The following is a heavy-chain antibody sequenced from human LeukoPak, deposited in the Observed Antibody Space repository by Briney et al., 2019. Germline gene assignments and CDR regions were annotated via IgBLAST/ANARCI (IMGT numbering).Heavy chain of an antibody. J-gene: IGHJ4*02. CDR3: ARERGAGGFDY. CDR1: GGSISSYY. V-gene: IGHV4-59*01. D-gene: IGHD3-16*01. CDR2: IYYSGST. Sequence: SETLSLTCTVSGGSISSYYWSWIRQPPGKGLEWIGYIYYSGSTNYNPSLKSRVTISVDTSKNQLSLKLGSVTAADTAVYYCARERGAGGFDYWGQGTLVTVSS.